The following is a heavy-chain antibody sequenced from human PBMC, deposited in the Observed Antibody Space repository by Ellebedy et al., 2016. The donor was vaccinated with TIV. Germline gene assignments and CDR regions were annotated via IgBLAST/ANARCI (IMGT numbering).Heavy chain of an antibody. J-gene: IGHJ5*02. V-gene: IGHV4-34*01. D-gene: IGHD3-10*01. Sequence: SETLSLTCAVYGGSFSGYYWSWIRQPPGKGLEWIGEINHSGSTNYNPSLKSRVTVSVDTSKNQFSLKLSSVTATDTAVYHCARQHYYGSGRYKWFDPWGQGTLVTVSS. CDR2: INHSGST. CDR3: ARQHYYGSGRYKWFDP. CDR1: GGSFSGYY.